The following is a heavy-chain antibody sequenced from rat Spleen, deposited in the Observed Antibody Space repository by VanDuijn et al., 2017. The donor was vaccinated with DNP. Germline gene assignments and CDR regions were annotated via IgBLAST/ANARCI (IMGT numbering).Heavy chain of an antibody. CDR1: GFTFSDYY. J-gene: IGHJ2*01. CDR2: ISYEGSSP. CDR3: ASRPPPTRGPFDY. V-gene: IGHV5-22*01. D-gene: IGHD1-4*01. Sequence: EVQLVESGGGLVQPGRSLKLSCAASGFTFSDYYMAWVRQAPTKGLEWVASISYEGSSPYYGDSVKGRFTISRDNAKSSLYLQMDSLRSEDTATYYCASRPPPTRGPFDYWGQGVTVTVSS.